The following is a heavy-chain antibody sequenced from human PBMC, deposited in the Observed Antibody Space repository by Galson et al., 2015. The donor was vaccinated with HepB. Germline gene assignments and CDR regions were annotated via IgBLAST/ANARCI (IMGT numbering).Heavy chain of an antibody. CDR3: ARDNSSGYYYGWFDP. V-gene: IGHV1-69*13. Sequence: SVKVSCKASGGTFSSYAISWVRQAPGQGLEWMGGIIPIFGTANYAQKFQGRVTITADESTSTAYMELSSLRSEDTAVYYCARDNSSGYYYGWFDPWGQGTLVTVSS. J-gene: IGHJ5*02. CDR1: GGTFSSYA. CDR2: IIPIFGTA. D-gene: IGHD3-22*01.